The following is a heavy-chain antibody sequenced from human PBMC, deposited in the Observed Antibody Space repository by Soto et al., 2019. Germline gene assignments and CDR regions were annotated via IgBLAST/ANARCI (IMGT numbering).Heavy chain of an antibody. CDR3: ARHEAGWSFDS. Sequence: NPSETLSLTCTVSRGSISSGTNYWAWIRQPPGKGLEWIANIYYSGSTFYNPSLKSRVTISLDTSKNQFSLKLRSVTAADTAVYYCARHEAGWSFDSWGQGTMVTVSS. CDR2: IYYSGST. CDR1: RGSISSGTNY. J-gene: IGHJ4*02. D-gene: IGHD2-8*01. V-gene: IGHV4-39*01.